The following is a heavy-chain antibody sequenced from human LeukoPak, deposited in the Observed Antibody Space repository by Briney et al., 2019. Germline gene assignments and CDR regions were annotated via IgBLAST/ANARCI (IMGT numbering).Heavy chain of an antibody. CDR3: VRHSVTQSTSGWYGALDI. J-gene: IGHJ3*02. Sequence: PGGSLTLSCLAYGFDFSGYVMEWVCQAPGKGLKSVSVISSKGGTTDYTESVKGRFNVSRDNSQNTLFLEMSSLRAEDTAVYYCVRHSVTQSTSGWYGALDIWGQGTMVVVSS. CDR2: ISSKGGTT. CDR1: GFDFSGYV. V-gene: IGHV3-64D*06. D-gene: IGHD6-19*01.